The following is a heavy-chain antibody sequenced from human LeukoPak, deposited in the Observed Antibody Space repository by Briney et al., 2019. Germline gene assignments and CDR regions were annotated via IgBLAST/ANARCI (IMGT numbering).Heavy chain of an antibody. Sequence: PGGSLRLSCAASGFTFSSYWMHWVRQAPGKGLVWVSRINSDGSSTSYADSVKGRFTISRDNAKNTLYLQMNSLRAEDTAVYYCARGRIVVVPAASGDSGWFDPWGQGTLVTVSS. CDR2: INSDGSST. V-gene: IGHV3-74*01. D-gene: IGHD2-2*01. J-gene: IGHJ5*02. CDR1: GFTFSSYW. CDR3: ARGRIVVVPAASGDSGWFDP.